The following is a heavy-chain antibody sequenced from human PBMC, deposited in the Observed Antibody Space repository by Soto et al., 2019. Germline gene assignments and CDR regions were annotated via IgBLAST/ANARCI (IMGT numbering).Heavy chain of an antibody. V-gene: IGHV3-48*03. D-gene: IGHD1-26*01. CDR1: GFTFSNYE. Sequence: EVQVVESGGGLEQPGGSLRLSCAASGFTFSNYEMNWVRQAPGKGLEWVSYITSSGDTIYYADSVKSRFTVSRDNANNSLYRQMNSLRADDAAVYYCVRDILHTGDAFDIWGQGTMVTVS. CDR2: ITSSGDTI. CDR3: VRDILHTGDAFDI. J-gene: IGHJ3*02.